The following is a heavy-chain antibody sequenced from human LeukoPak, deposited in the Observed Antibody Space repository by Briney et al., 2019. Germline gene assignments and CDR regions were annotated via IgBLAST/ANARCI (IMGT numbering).Heavy chain of an antibody. CDR1: GFTFSSYA. D-gene: IGHD3-3*01. CDR2: ISGSGGST. J-gene: IGHJ4*02. Sequence: GGSLRLSCAASGFTFSSYAMSWVRQAPGKGLEWVSAISGSGGSTYYADSVKGRFTISRDNSKNTLYLQMNSLRAKDTAVYYCAKDPLNYDFWSGYPHYFDYWGQGTLVTVSS. CDR3: AKDPLNYDFWSGYPHYFDY. V-gene: IGHV3-23*01.